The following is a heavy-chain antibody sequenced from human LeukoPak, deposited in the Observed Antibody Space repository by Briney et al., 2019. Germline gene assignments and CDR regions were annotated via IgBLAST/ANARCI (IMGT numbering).Heavy chain of an antibody. CDR2: ISWNSGSI. CDR3: AKAHGFGDSSGWYGKIDDAFDI. CDR1: GFTFDDYA. V-gene: IGHV3-9*01. D-gene: IGHD6-19*01. Sequence: PGRSLRLSCAASGFTFDDYAMHWVRQAPGKGLEWVSGISWNSGSIGYADSVKGRFTISRDNAKNSLYLQMNSLRAEDTALYYCAKAHGFGDSSGWYGKIDDAFDIWGQGTMVTVSS. J-gene: IGHJ3*02.